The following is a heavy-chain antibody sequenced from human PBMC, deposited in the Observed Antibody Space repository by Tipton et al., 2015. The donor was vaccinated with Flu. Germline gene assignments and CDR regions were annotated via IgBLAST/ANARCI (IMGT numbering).Heavy chain of an antibody. CDR2: IYHSGTT. CDR3: ARRDYSNYVSDPKSWFDP. J-gene: IGHJ5*02. V-gene: IGHV4-39*07. CDR1: GVSISSAPYF. D-gene: IGHD4-11*01. Sequence: TLSLTCTVSGVSISSAPYFWTWIRHLPGKGLEWIGTIYHSGTTYYNPSLKSRLAISVDTSKNQFSLKMKSVTAADMAVYYCARRDYSNYVSDPKSWFDPWGQGALVTVSS.